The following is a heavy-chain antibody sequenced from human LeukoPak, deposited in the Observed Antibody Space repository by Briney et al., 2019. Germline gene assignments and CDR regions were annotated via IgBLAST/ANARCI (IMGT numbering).Heavy chain of an antibody. J-gene: IGHJ5*02. D-gene: IGHD3-10*01. V-gene: IGHV3-30*01. CDR1: GFTFSSYA. Sequence: GGSLRLSCAASGFTFSSYAMHWVRQAPGKGLEWVAVISYDGSNKYYADSVKGRFTISRDNSKNTLYLQMNSLRAEDTAVYYCARNSFAGTMVRGAPLSPWGQGTLVTVSS. CDR2: ISYDGSNK. CDR3: ARNSFAGTMVRGAPLSP.